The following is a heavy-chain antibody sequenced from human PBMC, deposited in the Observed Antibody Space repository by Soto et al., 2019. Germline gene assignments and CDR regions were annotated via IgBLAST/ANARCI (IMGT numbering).Heavy chain of an antibody. CDR1: GGSIRNGDYY. Sequence: SETLSLTCTVSGGSIRNGDYYWSWIRQTPGKGLEWIGSIYYSGTTHNNTSLKSPVSVSIDTSKNQFSLKLSSVTAADTAVYYCARAGVSTAMVSFHITPGAFDIWGQGTMVTVSS. V-gene: IGHV4-30-4*01. D-gene: IGHD5-18*01. J-gene: IGHJ3*02. CDR3: ARAGVSTAMVSFHITPGAFDI. CDR2: IYYSGTT.